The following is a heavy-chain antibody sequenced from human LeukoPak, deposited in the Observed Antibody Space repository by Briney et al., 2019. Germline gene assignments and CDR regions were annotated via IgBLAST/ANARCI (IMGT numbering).Heavy chain of an antibody. CDR1: GFAFSDYW. J-gene: IGHJ4*02. Sequence: GGSLRLSCAASGFAFSDYWMTWVRQAPGKGLEWVANIKQDGSEKYLVDSVKGRFTISRDNAKGSLYLQMNSMRAEDTAVYYCARDQYDTWSRRGNFDSWGQGTLVIVSS. D-gene: IGHD3-3*01. V-gene: IGHV3-7*03. CDR3: ARDQYDTWSRRGNFDS. CDR2: IKQDGSEK.